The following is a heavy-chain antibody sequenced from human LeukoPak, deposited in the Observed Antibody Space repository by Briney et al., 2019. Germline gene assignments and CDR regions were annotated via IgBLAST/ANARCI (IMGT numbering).Heavy chain of an antibody. V-gene: IGHV3-33*01. CDR3: ARDYGSGMDV. CDR1: GFTFSSYG. J-gene: IGHJ6*02. D-gene: IGHD6-19*01. Sequence: GGSLRLSCEASGFTFSSYGMHWVRQAPGKGLEWVALIWFDGTNEYYADSVKGRFTISRDNSKNTLYLQMNSLSADDTALYYCARDYGSGMDVWGQGTTVTVSS. CDR2: IWFDGTNE.